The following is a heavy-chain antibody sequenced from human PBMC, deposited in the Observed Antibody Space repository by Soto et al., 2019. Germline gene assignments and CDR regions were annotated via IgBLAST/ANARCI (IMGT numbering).Heavy chain of an antibody. D-gene: IGHD2-15*01. V-gene: IGHV3-30-3*01. J-gene: IGHJ6*02. CDR1: GFTFSSYA. Sequence: QVQLVESGGGVVQPGRSLRLSCAASGFTFSSYAMHWVRQAPGKGLEWVAVISYDGSNKYYADSVKGRFTISRDNSKNTLYLQMNSLRAEDMAVYYCARDLKVKGYCSGGSCRYYYGMDVWGQGTTVTVSS. CDR3: ARDLKVKGYCSGGSCRYYYGMDV. CDR2: ISYDGSNK.